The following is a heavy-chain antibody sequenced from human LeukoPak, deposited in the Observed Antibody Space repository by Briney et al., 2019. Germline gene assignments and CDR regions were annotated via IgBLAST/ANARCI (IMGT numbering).Heavy chain of an antibody. CDR3: AKAYYYDSSGSMVALFDY. Sequence: PGGSLRLSCAASGFTFSSYGMHWVRQAPGKGLEWVAVISYDGSNKYYADSVKGRFTISRDNSKNTLYLQMNSLRAEDTAVYYCAKAYYYDSSGSMVALFDYWGQGTPVTVSS. J-gene: IGHJ4*02. CDR1: GFTFSSYG. V-gene: IGHV3-30*18. D-gene: IGHD3-22*01. CDR2: ISYDGSNK.